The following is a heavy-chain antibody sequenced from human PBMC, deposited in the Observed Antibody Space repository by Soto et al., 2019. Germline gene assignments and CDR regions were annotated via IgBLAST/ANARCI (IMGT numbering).Heavy chain of an antibody. D-gene: IGHD1-20*01. Sequence: GSLRLSCAASGFTFSNAWMNWVRQAPGKGLEWVGRIKSKTDGGTTDYAAPVKGRFTISRDDSKNTLYLQMNSLKTEDTAVYYCTTDVTGTTEEAALDYWGQGTLVTVSS. J-gene: IGHJ4*02. V-gene: IGHV3-15*07. CDR2: IKSKTDGGTT. CDR3: TTDVTGTTEEAALDY. CDR1: GFTFSNAW.